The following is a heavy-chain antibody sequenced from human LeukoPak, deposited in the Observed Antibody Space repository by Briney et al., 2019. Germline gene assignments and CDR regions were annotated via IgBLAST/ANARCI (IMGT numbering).Heavy chain of an antibody. J-gene: IGHJ4*02. V-gene: IGHV3-48*01. Sequence: GGSLRLSCAASGFSFSNSSMNWVRESPGKGLEWVSYISGSTTATYYADSVRGRFTISRDNSKSTLYLQMNSLTTEDTAVYYCARDCCGQWYYFDSWGQGTLVTVSS. CDR3: ARDCCGQWYYFDS. D-gene: IGHD6-19*01. CDR2: ISGSTTAT. CDR1: GFSFSNSS.